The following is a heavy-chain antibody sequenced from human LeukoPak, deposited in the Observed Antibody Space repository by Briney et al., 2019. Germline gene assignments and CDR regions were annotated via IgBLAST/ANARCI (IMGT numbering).Heavy chain of an antibody. CDR1: GYTFTSYG. Sequence: ASVKVSCKASGYTFTSYGISWVRQAPGQGLEWMGWINPNSGGTNYAQKFQGRVTMTRDTSISTAYMELSRLRSDDTAVYYCAREAGYYDSSGYYRYFDYWGQGTLVTVSS. J-gene: IGHJ4*02. D-gene: IGHD3-22*01. CDR2: INPNSGGT. CDR3: AREAGYYDSSGYYRYFDY. V-gene: IGHV1-2*02.